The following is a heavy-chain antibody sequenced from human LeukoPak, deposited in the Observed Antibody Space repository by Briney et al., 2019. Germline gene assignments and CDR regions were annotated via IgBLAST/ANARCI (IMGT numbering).Heavy chain of an antibody. CDR3: ARRAGAYSHPYDY. CDR1: GFTFTSFW. CDR2: INQDGSEK. Sequence: GALRLSCAASGFTFTSFWMSWVRQAPGKGLQWVANINQDGSEKYYVDSVKGRFTISRDNAKNSLYLQMNSLRAEDTAVYYCARRAGAYSHPYDYWGQGTLVTVSS. V-gene: IGHV3-7*01. J-gene: IGHJ4*02. D-gene: IGHD4/OR15-4a*01.